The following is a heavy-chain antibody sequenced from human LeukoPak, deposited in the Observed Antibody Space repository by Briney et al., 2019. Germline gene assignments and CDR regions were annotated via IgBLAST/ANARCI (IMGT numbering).Heavy chain of an antibody. CDR3: ARVIRWGPYGGNDY. V-gene: IGHV4-31*03. Sequence: SETLSLTCTVSGGSISSGGYYWSWVRQHPGKGLEWIGYIYYSGSTYYNPSLKSRVTISVDTSKNQFSLKLSSVTAADTAVYYCARVIRWGPYGGNDYWGQGTLVTVSS. D-gene: IGHD4-23*01. CDR1: GGSISSGGYY. CDR2: IYYSGST. J-gene: IGHJ4*02.